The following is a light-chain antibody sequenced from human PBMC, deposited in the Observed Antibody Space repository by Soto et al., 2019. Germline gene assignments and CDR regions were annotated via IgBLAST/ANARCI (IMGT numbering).Light chain of an antibody. CDR2: WAS. CDR1: QSVIYSFNSKNY. J-gene: IGKJ1*01. CDR3: QQYYSTPNT. V-gene: IGKV4-1*01. Sequence: DIVMTQSPDSLAVSLGERATINCKSSQSVIYSFNSKNYLAWYQQKPGQPPKLLIYWASTRESGVPDRFSVSGSGTDFTLTISSLQAEDVAVYYCQQYYSTPNTFGQGTKVEIK.